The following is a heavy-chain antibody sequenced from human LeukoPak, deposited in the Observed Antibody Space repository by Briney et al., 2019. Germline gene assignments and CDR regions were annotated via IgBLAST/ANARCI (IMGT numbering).Heavy chain of an antibody. Sequence: SVKVSCKASGGTFSSYAISWVRQAPGQGLEWMGRIIPISGIANYAQKFQGRVTITADKSTSTAYMELSSLRSEDTAVYYCARDPRYYYDSSGPAGYWGQGTLVTVSS. V-gene: IGHV1-69*04. CDR2: IIPISGIA. J-gene: IGHJ4*02. D-gene: IGHD3-22*01. CDR1: GGTFSSYA. CDR3: ARDPRYYYDSSGPAGY.